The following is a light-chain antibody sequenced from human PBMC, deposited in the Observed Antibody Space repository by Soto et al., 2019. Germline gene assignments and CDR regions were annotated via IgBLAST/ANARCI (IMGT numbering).Light chain of an antibody. V-gene: IGKV3-20*01. Sequence: EIVLMQSPGTLSLSPGERATLSCRASQSVSSSYLAWYQQKPGQAPRLLIYGASSRATGIPDRFSGSGSGTDCTLTISRLEPEDFAVYYCQQYGSSPWTFGQGTKVEI. CDR2: GAS. CDR3: QQYGSSPWT. CDR1: QSVSSSY. J-gene: IGKJ1*01.